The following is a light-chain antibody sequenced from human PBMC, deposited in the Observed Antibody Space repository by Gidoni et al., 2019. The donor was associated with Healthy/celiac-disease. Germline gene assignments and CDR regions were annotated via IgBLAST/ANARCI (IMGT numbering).Light chain of an antibody. J-gene: IGKJ3*01. CDR3: QQYDNLPLT. V-gene: IGKV1-33*01. Sequence: DSKMTKSPSSLSASVGDRVTITCQTSQDSSNYLNWYQQKPGKAPKLLIYDASNLETGVPPRFSGSGSGTDFTFTISSLQPEDIATYYCQQYDNLPLTFGPGTKVDIK. CDR2: DAS. CDR1: QDSSNY.